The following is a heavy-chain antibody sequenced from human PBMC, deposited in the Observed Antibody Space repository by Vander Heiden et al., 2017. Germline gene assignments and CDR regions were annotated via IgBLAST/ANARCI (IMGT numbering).Heavy chain of an antibody. D-gene: IGHD3-22*01. V-gene: IGHV3-23*01. J-gene: IGHJ4*02. Sequence: EVQLLESGGGLVQPGGSLRLSCAASGFTFSSYAMSWVRQAPGKGLEWVSAMSGRGGSTYYANSGRGRFTISRNNSKNTLYLQMNSLRAEDTAVYYCAKGFTYDYDSSGQGYFDYGGQGTLVTVSS. CDR3: AKGFTYDYDSSGQGYFDY. CDR1: GFTFSSYA. CDR2: MSGRGGST.